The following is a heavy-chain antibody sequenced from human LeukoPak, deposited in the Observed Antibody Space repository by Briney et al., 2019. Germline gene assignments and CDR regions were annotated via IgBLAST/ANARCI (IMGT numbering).Heavy chain of an antibody. V-gene: IGHV3-53*01. D-gene: IGHD6-13*01. J-gene: IGHJ4*02. Sequence: GGSLRLSCAASGFTVSSNYMSWVRQAPGKGLEWVSTISGSGGSTYYADSVKGRFTISRDNSKNTLYLQMNSLRAEDTAVYYCARAPIAAAGTFDYWGQGTLVTVSS. CDR3: ARAPIAAAGTFDY. CDR1: GFTVSSNY. CDR2: ISGSGGST.